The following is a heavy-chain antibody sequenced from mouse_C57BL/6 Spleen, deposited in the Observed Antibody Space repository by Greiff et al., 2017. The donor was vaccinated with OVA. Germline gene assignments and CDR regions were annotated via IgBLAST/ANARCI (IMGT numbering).Heavy chain of an antibody. CDR2: IRSKSSNYAT. D-gene: IGHD1-1*01. CDR3: VREGSYYGSSSFAY. J-gene: IGHJ3*01. CDR1: GFTFNTYA. Sequence: EVQLVESGGGLVQPKGSLKLSCAASGFTFNTYAMHWVRQAPGKGLEWVARIRSKSSNYATYYADSVKDRFTISRDDSQSMLYLQMNNLKTEDTAMYYCVREGSYYGSSSFAYWGQGTLVTVSA. V-gene: IGHV10-3*01.